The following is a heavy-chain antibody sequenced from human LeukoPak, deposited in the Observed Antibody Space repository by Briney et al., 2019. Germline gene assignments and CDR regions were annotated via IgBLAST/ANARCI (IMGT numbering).Heavy chain of an antibody. D-gene: IGHD4-17*01. Sequence: SETLSLTCSVSGYSISSGYYWGWVRPPPGKGLEWIGSFYHGGSAYYSPSLKSRVTISVDTSKNRFSLKLTSVSAADTAVYFCARGPTTGPPLDYWGPGTLVTVSS. CDR2: FYHGGSA. V-gene: IGHV4-38-2*02. CDR1: GYSISSGYY. J-gene: IGHJ4*02. CDR3: ARGPTTGPPLDY.